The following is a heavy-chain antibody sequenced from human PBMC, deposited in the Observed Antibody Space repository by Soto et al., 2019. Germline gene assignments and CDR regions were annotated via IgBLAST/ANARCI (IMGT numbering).Heavy chain of an antibody. D-gene: IGHD1-26*01. CDR3: ATVRWELHDAFDI. CDR1: GGSISTGGYY. J-gene: IGHJ3*02. Sequence: QVQLQESGPGLVKPSQTLSLTCTVSGGSISTGGYYWSWISQHPGRGLEWIGYIYHSGMTFSNPSLRSRVAISIDTAENQFSLKLSSVTAAATAVYYCATVRWELHDAFDIWGHGTMVSVSS. CDR2: IYHSGMT. V-gene: IGHV4-31*03.